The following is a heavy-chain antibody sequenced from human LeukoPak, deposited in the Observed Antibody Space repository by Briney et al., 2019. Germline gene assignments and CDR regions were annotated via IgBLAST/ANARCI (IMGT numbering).Heavy chain of an antibody. J-gene: IGHJ4*02. D-gene: IGHD4-17*01. Sequence: SETLSLTCTVSGYSISSGYYWGWIRQPPGKGLEWIGSIYHSGSTYYNPSLKSRVTISVDTSKNQFSLKLSSVAAADTAVYYCARDLYGDLDYWGQGTLVTVSS. CDR1: GYSISSGYY. CDR2: IYHSGST. V-gene: IGHV4-38-2*02. CDR3: ARDLYGDLDY.